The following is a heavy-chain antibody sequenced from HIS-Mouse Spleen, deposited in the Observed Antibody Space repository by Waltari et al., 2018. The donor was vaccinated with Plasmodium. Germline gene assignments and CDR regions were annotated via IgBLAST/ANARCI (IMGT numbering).Heavy chain of an antibody. V-gene: IGHV1-18*01. CDR3: ARLLPWVHGHFDY. D-gene: IGHD1-26*01. CDR1: GYTFTSYG. CDR2: ISAYKGNT. Sequence: QVQLVQSGAEVKKPGASVKVSCKASGYTFTSYGISWVRRDPGEGLEWMGWISAYKGNTNDGPKLQGRVAMTTETSTSTAFMERRSLRSDDTTVYYCARLLPWVHGHFDYWGQGTLVTVSS. J-gene: IGHJ4*02.